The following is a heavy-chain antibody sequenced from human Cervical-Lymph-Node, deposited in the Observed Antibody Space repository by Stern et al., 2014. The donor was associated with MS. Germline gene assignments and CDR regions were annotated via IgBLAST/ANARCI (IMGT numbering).Heavy chain of an antibody. D-gene: IGHD6-13*01. CDR3: AKGTTYSSPTQFDY. CDR2: ISWNGGRV. CDR1: GFTFDDYA. V-gene: IGHV3-9*01. Sequence: EVQLVESGGALVQPGRSLRLSCAASGFTFDDYAIHWVRQGPGKGLEWVSAISWNGGRVDYADSVRGRFTISRDNAKNSLYLQMNSLTSEDTALYYCAKGTTYSSPTQFDYWGQGTLVTVSS. J-gene: IGHJ4*02.